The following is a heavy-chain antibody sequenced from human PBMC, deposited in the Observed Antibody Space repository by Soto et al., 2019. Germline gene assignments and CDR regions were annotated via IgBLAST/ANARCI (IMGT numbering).Heavy chain of an antibody. CDR2: ISGSGGST. Sequence: GGSLRLSCAASGFTFSSYAMSWVRQAPGKGLEWVSAISGSGGSTYYADSVKGRFTISRDNSKNTLYLQMNSLRAEDTAVYYCAKDWRFWGPELELQGYFDYWGQGTLVTVSS. J-gene: IGHJ4*02. CDR1: GFTFSSYA. D-gene: IGHD1-7*01. CDR3: AKDWRFWGPELELQGYFDY. V-gene: IGHV3-23*01.